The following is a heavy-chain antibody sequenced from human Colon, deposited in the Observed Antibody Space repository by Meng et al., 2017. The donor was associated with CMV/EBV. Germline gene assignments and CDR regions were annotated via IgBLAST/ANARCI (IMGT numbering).Heavy chain of an antibody. D-gene: IGHD6-6*01. CDR3: ARDVHYTTSSERYYFDY. CDR2: INPSDRST. Sequence: GESLKISCKASGFTFTSYYIHCVRQAPGHGLEWMAMINPSDRSTTYAQNFQGRVALTSDTSTNTVYMELSSLRSEDTAAYYCARDVHYTTSSERYYFDYWGQGTLVTVSS. CDR1: GFTFTSYY. V-gene: IGHV1-46*01. J-gene: IGHJ4*02.